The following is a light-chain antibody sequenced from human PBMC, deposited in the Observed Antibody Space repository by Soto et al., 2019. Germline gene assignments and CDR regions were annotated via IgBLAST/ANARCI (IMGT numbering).Light chain of an antibody. CDR2: LGS. J-gene: IGKJ5*01. CDR1: QSLTHTSGYNY. V-gene: IGKV2-28*01. CDR3: MQPLQTLIT. Sequence: EIVLTQSPLSLSVSPGEPASISCRSSQSLTHTSGYNYLDWYLLKPGQPPQLLIYLGSNRGSGVPERFSGSGSGTDFPLTISRVETEDAGIYFCMQPLQTLITFGQGTRLEIQ.